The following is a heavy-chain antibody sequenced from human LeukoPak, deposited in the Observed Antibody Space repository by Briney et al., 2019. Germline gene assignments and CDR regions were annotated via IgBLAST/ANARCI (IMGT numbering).Heavy chain of an antibody. V-gene: IGHV3-7*05. Sequence: GGSLRLSCAVSGFTFSNYWMTWVRQAPGKGLEWVANINPGGSETYHVDSVRGRFTISRDNAKNSLLLQMDSLRAEDTAVYYCAKTFTYGYDYLGQGTLVTVSS. CDR2: INPGGSET. D-gene: IGHD5-18*01. CDR3: AKTFTYGYDY. J-gene: IGHJ4*02. CDR1: GFTFSNYW.